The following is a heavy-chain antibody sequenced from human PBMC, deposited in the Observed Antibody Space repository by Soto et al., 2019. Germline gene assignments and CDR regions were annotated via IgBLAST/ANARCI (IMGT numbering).Heavy chain of an antibody. CDR1: GFSLSSTRMA. CDR2: IYWDDDK. V-gene: IGHV2-5*02. J-gene: IGHJ4*02. Sequence: KESGPTLVKPTQTITLTCTFSGFSLSSTRMAVGWIRQPPGKALEWLALIYWDDDKRYSPFLKSRLTITKDTSKNQVVLTMSNMDPVDTARYYCAHIVVAGLGYYFDYWGQGTLVTVSS. CDR3: AHIVVAGLGYYFDY. D-gene: IGHD6-19*01.